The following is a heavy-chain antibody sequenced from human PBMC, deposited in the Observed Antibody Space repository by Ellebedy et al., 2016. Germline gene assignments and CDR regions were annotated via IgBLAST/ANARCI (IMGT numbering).Heavy chain of an antibody. Sequence: GGSLRLSXAASGFNFGTYGMHWVRQAPGKGLEWVAVISFDGTNKYHADSVRGRFNISRDNSKNTVYLQMNSLRPEDTAVYFCARRDVPINYYYYYMDVWGKGTTVTVSS. J-gene: IGHJ6*03. D-gene: IGHD3-10*02. CDR2: ISFDGTNK. V-gene: IGHV3-30*03. CDR3: ARRDVPINYYYYYMDV. CDR1: GFNFGTYG.